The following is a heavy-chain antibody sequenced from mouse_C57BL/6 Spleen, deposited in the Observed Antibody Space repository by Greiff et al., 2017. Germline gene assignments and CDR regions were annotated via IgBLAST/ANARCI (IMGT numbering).Heavy chain of an antibody. CDR1: GYAFSSSW. CDR2: FYPGEGDT. D-gene: IGHD2-3*01. V-gene: IGHV1-82*01. Sequence: VQLQQSGPELVKPGASVKISCKASGYAFSSSWMNWVKQRPGKGLEWIGRFYPGEGDTNYNGKFKGKATLTATKSSSTAYMKLSSLTSEDSAVYFCARSIYDGFVFAYWGQGTLVTVSA. J-gene: IGHJ3*01. CDR3: ARSIYDGFVFAY.